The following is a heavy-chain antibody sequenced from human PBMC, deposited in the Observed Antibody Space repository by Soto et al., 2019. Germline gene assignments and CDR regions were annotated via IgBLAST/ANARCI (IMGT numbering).Heavy chain of an antibody. CDR1: GYTFTGYY. V-gene: IGHV1-2*02. D-gene: IGHD2-21*02. Sequence: ASVKVSCKASGYTFTGYYMHWVRQAPGQGLEGMGWINPNSGGTNYAQKFQGRVTMTRDTSISTAYMELSRLRSDDTAVYYCARESAYCGGDCYSGGYYYYYYGMDVWGQGTRVTFSS. J-gene: IGHJ6*02. CDR3: ARESAYCGGDCYSGGYYYYYYGMDV. CDR2: INPNSGGT.